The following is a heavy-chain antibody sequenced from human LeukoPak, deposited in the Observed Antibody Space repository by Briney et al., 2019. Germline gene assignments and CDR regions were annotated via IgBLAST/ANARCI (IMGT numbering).Heavy chain of an antibody. CDR2: IYPGDSDT. Sequence: GESLKISCKGSGYSFTSYWIAWVRQMPGKGLEWMGIIYPGDSDTRYSPSFQGQVTISADKSISTAYLQWSSLKASDTAMYYCARPPIISGSYHPDDAFDIWGQGTMVTVSS. CDR3: ARPPIISGSYHPDDAFDI. J-gene: IGHJ3*02. D-gene: IGHD1-26*01. V-gene: IGHV5-51*01. CDR1: GYSFTSYW.